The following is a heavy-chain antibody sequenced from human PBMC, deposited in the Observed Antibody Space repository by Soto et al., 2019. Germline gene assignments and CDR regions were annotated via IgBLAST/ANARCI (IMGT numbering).Heavy chain of an antibody. Sequence: TLSLTCTVSGGSISSGGYYWSWIRQHPGKGLEWIGYIYYSGSTYYNPSLKSRVTISVDTSKNQFSLKLSSVTAADTAVYYCARLKPEILLWFGELAPLGYYYYYMDVWGKGTTVPVSS. D-gene: IGHD3-10*01. V-gene: IGHV4-31*03. J-gene: IGHJ6*03. CDR2: IYYSGST. CDR3: ARLKPEILLWFGELAPLGYYYYYMDV. CDR1: GGSISSGGYY.